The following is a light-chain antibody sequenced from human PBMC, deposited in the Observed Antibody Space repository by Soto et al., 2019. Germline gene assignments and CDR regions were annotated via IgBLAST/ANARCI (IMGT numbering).Light chain of an antibody. Sequence: HPVLTQSPSASASLGASVKLTCTLSSGHSNYAIAWHQQQPEKGPRYLMKLNSDGSHTKGDGIPDRFSGSSSGAERYLTISSLQSEDEADYYCLTWGTGIWVFGGGTKLTVL. CDR3: LTWGTGIWV. CDR2: LNSDGSH. J-gene: IGLJ3*02. V-gene: IGLV4-69*01. CDR1: SGHSNYA.